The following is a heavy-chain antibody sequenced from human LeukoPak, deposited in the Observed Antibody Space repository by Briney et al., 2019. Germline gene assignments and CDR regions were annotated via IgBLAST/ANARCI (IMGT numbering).Heavy chain of an antibody. CDR1: GFTFTTYA. Sequence: GGSLRLSCAASGFTFTTYAMSWVRQAPGKGLEWVSGISGSGSSTYYADSVKGRFTFSRDNSDNTLYLQMNSLRAEDTAVYYCAKDPGYCSGGSCRYFDYWGQGTLVAVSS. V-gene: IGHV3-23*01. CDR2: ISGSGSST. D-gene: IGHD2-15*01. CDR3: AKDPGYCSGGSCRYFDY. J-gene: IGHJ4*02.